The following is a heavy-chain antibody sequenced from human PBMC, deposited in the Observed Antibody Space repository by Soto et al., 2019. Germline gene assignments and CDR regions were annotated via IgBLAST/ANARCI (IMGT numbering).Heavy chain of an antibody. CDR2: IYWDDDK. CDR1: GFSLSTSAVG. V-gene: IGHV2-5*02. CDR3: AHLVVAGLTYYFDY. D-gene: IGHD2-15*01. Sequence: QITLKESGPTLVKPTQTLTLTCTFSGFSLSTSAVGVGWIRQPPGKALEWLAFIYWDDDKRYSPSLKSSLTISXXTXQNQVVLAMTNMDPVDTATYYCAHLVVAGLTYYFDYWGQGTLVTVSS. J-gene: IGHJ4*02.